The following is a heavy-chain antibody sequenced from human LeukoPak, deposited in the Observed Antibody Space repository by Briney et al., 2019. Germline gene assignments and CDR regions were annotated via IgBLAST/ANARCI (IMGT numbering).Heavy chain of an antibody. CDR3: ARYFSGRTLDY. CDR1: GGSINNYY. Sequence: SETLSLTCTVSGGSINNYYWTWIRQPPGKGLEWIGYIHYSGSANYNPSLKSRVTISVDTSKNQFSLNLSSVTAADTAVYYCARYFSGRTLDYWGQGTLVTVSS. V-gene: IGHV4-59*12. J-gene: IGHJ4*02. CDR2: IHYSGSA. D-gene: IGHD1-1*01.